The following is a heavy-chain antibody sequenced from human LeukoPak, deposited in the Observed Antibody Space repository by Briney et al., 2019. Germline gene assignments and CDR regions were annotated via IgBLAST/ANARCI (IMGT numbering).Heavy chain of an antibody. CDR1: GGSISSYY. V-gene: IGHV4-59*01. CDR2: IYYSGST. CDR3: ARVDYDFWSGYYTGNYYYGMDV. D-gene: IGHD3-3*01. Sequence: PSETLSLTCTVSGGSISSYYWSWLRQPPGKGPEWIGYIYYSGSTNYNPSLKSRVTISVDTSKNQFSLKLSSVTAADTAVYYCARVDYDFWSGYYTGNYYYGMDVWGQGTTVTVSS. J-gene: IGHJ6*02.